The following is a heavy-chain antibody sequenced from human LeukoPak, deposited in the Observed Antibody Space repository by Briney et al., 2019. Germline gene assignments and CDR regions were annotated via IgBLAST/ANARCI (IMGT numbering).Heavy chain of an antibody. CDR1: GGSFSGYY. Sequence: SETLSLTCAVYGGSFSGYYWSWIRQPPGKGLEWIGEINHSGSTNYHPSLKSRVTISVDTSKNQFFLKLSSVTAADTAVYYCARGREYYGSGRFYYYGMDVWGQGTTVTVSS. CDR3: ARGREYYGSGRFYYYGMDV. V-gene: IGHV4-34*01. J-gene: IGHJ6*02. CDR2: INHSGST. D-gene: IGHD3-10*01.